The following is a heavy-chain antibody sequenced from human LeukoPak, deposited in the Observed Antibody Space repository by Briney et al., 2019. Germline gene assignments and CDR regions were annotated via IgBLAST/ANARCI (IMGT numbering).Heavy chain of an antibody. Sequence: PGGSLRLSCAASGFTFSSYGMHWVRQAPGKGLEWVAVIWYDGSNKYYADSVKGRFTIARDNSKNTLYLQMNSLRAEDTAVYYCARDGIAAHDAFDIWGQGTMVTVSS. CDR1: GFTFSSYG. V-gene: IGHV3-33*01. D-gene: IGHD6-6*01. CDR2: IWYDGSNK. J-gene: IGHJ3*02. CDR3: ARDGIAAHDAFDI.